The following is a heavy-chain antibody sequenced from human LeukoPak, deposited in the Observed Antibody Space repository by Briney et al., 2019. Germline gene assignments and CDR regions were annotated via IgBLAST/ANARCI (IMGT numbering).Heavy chain of an antibody. J-gene: IGHJ3*02. CDR2: INWNGGST. Sequence: GGSLRLSCVASGFTFDDYGMSWVRQAPGKGLEWVSGINWNGGSTGYADSVKGRFTISRDNAKNSLYVQMNSLRAEDTALYYCARELYGAGYSYGTRTFDIWGQGTMVTISS. D-gene: IGHD5-18*01. CDR1: GFTFDDYG. V-gene: IGHV3-20*04. CDR3: ARELYGAGYSYGTRTFDI.